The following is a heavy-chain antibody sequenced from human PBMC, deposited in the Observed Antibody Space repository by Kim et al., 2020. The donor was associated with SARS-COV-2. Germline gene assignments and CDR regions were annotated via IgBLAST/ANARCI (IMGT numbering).Heavy chain of an antibody. D-gene: IGHD3-10*01. CDR1: GGTFSSYA. Sequence: SVKVSCKASGGTFSSYAISWVRQAPGQGLEWMGGIIPIFGTANYAQKFQGRVTITADESTSTAYMELSSLRSEDTAVYYCASDGVQVYYYYYGMDVWGQGTTVTVSS. V-gene: IGHV1-69*13. CDR2: IIPIFGTA. CDR3: ASDGVQVYYYYYGMDV. J-gene: IGHJ6*02.